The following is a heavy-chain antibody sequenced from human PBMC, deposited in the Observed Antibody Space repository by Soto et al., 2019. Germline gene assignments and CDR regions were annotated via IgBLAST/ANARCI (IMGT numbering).Heavy chain of an antibody. CDR2: ISSSGSTI. CDR1: GFTFSDYY. D-gene: IGHD3-3*01. Sequence: GSLRLSCAASGFTFSDYYMSWIRQAPGKGLEWVSYISSSGSTIYYADSVKGRFTISRDNAKNSLYLQMNSLRAEDTAVYYCARESGYDFWSGYYKPGPDYFDYWGQGTLVTVSS. J-gene: IGHJ4*02. V-gene: IGHV3-11*01. CDR3: ARESGYDFWSGYYKPGPDYFDY.